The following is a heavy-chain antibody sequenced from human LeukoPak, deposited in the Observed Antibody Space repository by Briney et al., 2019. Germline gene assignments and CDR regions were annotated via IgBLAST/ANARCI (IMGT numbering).Heavy chain of an antibody. D-gene: IGHD2-21*02. Sequence: SETLSLTCTVSGYSISSGYYWGWIRQPPGKGLEWIGSIYHSGSTYYNPPLKSRVTISVDTSKNQFSLKLSSVTAADTAVYYCARDHCGGDCYPDYWGQGTLVTVSS. CDR3: ARDHCGGDCYPDY. V-gene: IGHV4-38-2*02. CDR1: GYSISSGYY. CDR2: IYHSGST. J-gene: IGHJ4*02.